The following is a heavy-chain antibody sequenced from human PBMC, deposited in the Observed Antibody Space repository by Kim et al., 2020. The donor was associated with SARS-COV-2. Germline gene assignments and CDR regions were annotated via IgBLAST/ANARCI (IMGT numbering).Heavy chain of an antibody. CDR2: ISGSGGST. V-gene: IGHV3-23*01. CDR3: AKDLGGWELPALWDY. J-gene: IGHJ4*02. Sequence: GGSLRLSCAASGFTFSSYAMSWVRQAPGKGLEWVSAISGSGGSTYYADSVKGRFTISRDNSKNTLYLQMNSLRAEDTAVYYCAKDLGGWELPALWDYWGQGTLVTVSS. CDR1: GFTFSSYA. D-gene: IGHD1-26*01.